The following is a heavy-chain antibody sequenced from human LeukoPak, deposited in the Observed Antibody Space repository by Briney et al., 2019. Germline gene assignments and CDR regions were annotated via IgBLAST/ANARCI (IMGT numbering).Heavy chain of an antibody. V-gene: IGHV4-59*11. CDR1: GGSISSHY. CDR3: GCWGWQYYYYYMDV. Sequence: SETLSLTCTVSGGSISSHYWSRIRQPPGKGLEWIGYIYYSGSTNYNPSLKSRVTMSVDTSKNQFSLKLSSVTAADTAVYYCGCWGWQYYYYYMDVWGKGTTVTVSS. D-gene: IGHD3-16*01. CDR2: IYYSGST. J-gene: IGHJ6*03.